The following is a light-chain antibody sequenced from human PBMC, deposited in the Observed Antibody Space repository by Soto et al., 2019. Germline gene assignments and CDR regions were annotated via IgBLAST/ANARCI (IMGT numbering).Light chain of an antibody. V-gene: IGLV3-1*01. Sequence: SYELTQPPSVSVSPGQTASITCSGDKLGDKYACWYQQKPGQSPVLVIYQDSKRPSGIPERFSGSNSGNTATLTISGTQAMDEADYYCQAWDSSTAHYVFGTGTKETVL. CDR3: QAWDSSTAHYV. CDR1: KLGDKY. J-gene: IGLJ1*01. CDR2: QDS.